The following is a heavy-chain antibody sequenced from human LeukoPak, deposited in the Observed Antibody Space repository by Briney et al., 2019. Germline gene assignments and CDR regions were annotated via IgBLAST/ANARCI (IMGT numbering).Heavy chain of an antibody. Sequence: GGSLRLSCAASGFTFSSYAMHWVRQAPGKGLEYVSAISSNGGSTYYANSVKGRFTISRDNSKNTLYLQMGSLRAEDMAVYYCARDQVGEAFDIWGQGTMVTVSS. D-gene: IGHD1-26*01. CDR3: ARDQVGEAFDI. CDR2: ISSNGGST. CDR1: GFTFSSYA. J-gene: IGHJ3*02. V-gene: IGHV3-64*01.